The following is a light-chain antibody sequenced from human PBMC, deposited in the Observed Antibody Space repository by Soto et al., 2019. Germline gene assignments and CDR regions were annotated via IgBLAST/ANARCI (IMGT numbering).Light chain of an antibody. Sequence: EIVLTQSPATLSLSPGERATLSCRASQSVSSYLAWYQQKPGQAPRLLIHDASNRATGIPARFSGSGSGTDFTLTISSLEPEDFAVYYCQQRSNWPPGLTCGGGTKVEIK. CDR3: QQRSNWPPGLT. CDR2: DAS. J-gene: IGKJ4*01. CDR1: QSVSSY. V-gene: IGKV3-11*01.